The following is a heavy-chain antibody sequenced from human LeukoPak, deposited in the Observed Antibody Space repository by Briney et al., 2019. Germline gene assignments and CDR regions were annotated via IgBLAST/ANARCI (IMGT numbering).Heavy chain of an antibody. Sequence: GGSLRLSCAASGFTFSSYAMSWVRQAPGKGLEWVSAISGSGGSTYYADSVKGRFTISRDNSKNTLYLQMNSLRAEDTAVYYCAKFAEPYGFWSGYLDYWGQGTLVTVSS. CDR1: GFTFSSYA. V-gene: IGHV3-23*01. CDR2: ISGSGGST. CDR3: AKFAEPYGFWSGYLDY. J-gene: IGHJ4*02. D-gene: IGHD3-3*01.